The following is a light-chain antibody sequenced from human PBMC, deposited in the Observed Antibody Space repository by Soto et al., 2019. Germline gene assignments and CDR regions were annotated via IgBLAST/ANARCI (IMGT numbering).Light chain of an antibody. V-gene: IGKV1-5*03. J-gene: IGKJ1*01. CDR1: QTIINW. Sequence: DIQMTQSPSTLSASVGDRVTITCRASQTIINWLAWYQQKPGKAPKLLIYNASTLEGEVPSRFSGSGSETEFTLTINSLQPDDSATYYCQQYHTYWWTFGQGTKVEIK. CDR3: QQYHTYWWT. CDR2: NAS.